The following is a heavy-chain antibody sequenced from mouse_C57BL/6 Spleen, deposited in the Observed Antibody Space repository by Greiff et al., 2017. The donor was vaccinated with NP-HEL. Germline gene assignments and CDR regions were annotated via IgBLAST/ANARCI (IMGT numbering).Heavy chain of an antibody. CDR3: ASYYDFDY. J-gene: IGHJ2*01. D-gene: IGHD2-4*01. Sequence: EVKLVESGGDLVKPGGSLKLSCAASGFTFSSYGMSWVRQTPDKRLEWVATISSGGSYTYYPDSVKGRFTISRDNAKNTLYLQMSSLKSEDTAMYYCASYYDFDYWGQGTTLTVSS. CDR2: ISSGGSYT. V-gene: IGHV5-6*01. CDR1: GFTFSSYG.